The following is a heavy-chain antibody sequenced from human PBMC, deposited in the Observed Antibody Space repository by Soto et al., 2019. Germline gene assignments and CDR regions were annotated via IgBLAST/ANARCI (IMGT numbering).Heavy chain of an antibody. CDR2: IIPIFGTA. V-gene: IGHV1-69*13. D-gene: IGHD3-22*01. Sequence: SVKVSCKASGGRFSSYAISWVRQAPGQGLEWMGGIIPIFGTANYAQKFQGRVTITADESTSTAYMELSSLRSEDTAVYYCARVDSIRYYFDYWGQGSLVTVSS. CDR3: ARVDSIRYYFDY. J-gene: IGHJ4*02. CDR1: GGRFSSYA.